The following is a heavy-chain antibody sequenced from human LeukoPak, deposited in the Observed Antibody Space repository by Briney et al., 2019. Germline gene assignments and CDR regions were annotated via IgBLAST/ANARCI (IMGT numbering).Heavy chain of an antibody. CDR1: GFTVSSSY. V-gene: IGHV3-53*01. CDR2: FYRGDST. D-gene: IGHD2-15*01. CDR3: AREVVSSPSYFDS. J-gene: IGHJ4*02. Sequence: GGSLRLSCAASGFTVSSSYMYWVRQAPGKGLEWVSFFYRGDSTYYAESVRGRFTISRDNSKNTLYLLMNSPIPEDTAVYYCAREVVSSPSYFDSWGQGTLVTVYS.